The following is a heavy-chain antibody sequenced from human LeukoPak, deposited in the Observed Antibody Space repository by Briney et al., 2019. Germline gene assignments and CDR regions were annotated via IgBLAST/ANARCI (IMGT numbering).Heavy chain of an antibody. CDR3: AREAHYYDSRGFFDY. D-gene: IGHD3-22*01. Sequence: GGSLRLSCAASGFTFSSYAMHWVRQAPGKGLEWVAVISYDGSNKYYADSVKGRFTISRDNSKNTLYLQMNSLRAEDTAVYYCAREAHYYDSRGFFDYWGQGTLVTVSS. J-gene: IGHJ4*02. CDR1: GFTFSSYA. CDR2: ISYDGSNK. V-gene: IGHV3-30*04.